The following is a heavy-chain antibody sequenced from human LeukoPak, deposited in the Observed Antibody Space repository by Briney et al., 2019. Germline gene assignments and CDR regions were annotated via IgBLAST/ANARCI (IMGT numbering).Heavy chain of an antibody. CDR3: ARATTAMEPFDY. V-gene: IGHV3-21*01. CDR2: ISSSSSYI. J-gene: IGHJ4*02. D-gene: IGHD5-18*01. Sequence: GGSLRLSCAASGFTFSSYSMNWVRQAPGKGLEWVSSISSSSSYIYYADSVKGRFTISRDNAKNPLYLQMNSLRAEDTAVYYCARATTAMEPFDYWGQGTLVTVSS. CDR1: GFTFSSYS.